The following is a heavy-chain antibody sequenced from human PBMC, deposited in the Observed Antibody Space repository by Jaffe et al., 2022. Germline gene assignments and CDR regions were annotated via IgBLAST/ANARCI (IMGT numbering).Heavy chain of an antibody. J-gene: IGHJ3*02. V-gene: IGHV3-48*03. CDR3: ARARVSCSGGSCYLGGAFDI. D-gene: IGHD2-15*01. CDR2: ISSSGSTI. CDR1: GFTFSSYE. Sequence: EVQLVESGGGLVQPGGSLRLSCAASGFTFSSYEMNWVRQAPGKGLEWVSYISSSGSTIYYADSVKGRFTISRDNAKNSLYLQMNSLRAEDTAVYYCARARVSCSGGSCYLGGAFDIWGQGTMVTVSS.